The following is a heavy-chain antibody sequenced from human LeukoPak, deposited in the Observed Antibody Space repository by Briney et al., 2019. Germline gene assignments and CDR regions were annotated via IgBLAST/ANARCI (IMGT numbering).Heavy chain of an antibody. CDR2: IYYSGST. Sequence: SETLSLTCTVSGGSVSSGSYYWSWIRQPPGKGLEWIGYIYYSGSTSYNPSLKSRVTISVDTSKNQFSLKLSSVTAADTAVYYCARGYSGSYGRFDYWGQGTLVTVSS. CDR3: ARGYSGSYGRFDY. J-gene: IGHJ4*02. CDR1: GGSVSSGSYY. D-gene: IGHD1-26*01. V-gene: IGHV4-61*01.